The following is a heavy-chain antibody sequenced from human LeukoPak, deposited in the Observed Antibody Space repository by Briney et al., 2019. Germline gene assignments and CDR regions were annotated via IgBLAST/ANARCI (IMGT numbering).Heavy chain of an antibody. D-gene: IGHD3-22*01. Sequence: PSETLSLTCGVLGESFSGDFWTWIRQAPGKGLEWIGEVNHSGRTNYNPSLTSRVTISVDTSMNQFSLKMRSVTAADTAVYYCARGQYDSGGYHYGIRAFYFDYWGQGTLVTVSS. CDR2: VNHSGRT. CDR1: GESFSGDF. V-gene: IGHV4-34*01. CDR3: ARGQYDSGGYHYGIRAFYFDY. J-gene: IGHJ4*02.